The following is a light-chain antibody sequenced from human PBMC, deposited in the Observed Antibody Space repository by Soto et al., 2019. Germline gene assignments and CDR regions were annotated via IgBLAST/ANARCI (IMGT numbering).Light chain of an antibody. Sequence: EIVLTQSPGTLSLSPGERATLSSRASQSISSSYLAWYQQKPGQAPRLLIFGASSRATDIPDRFSGSGSETDFTLTISRLEPEDFAVYYCQQYGNSPFTFGPGTKVDIK. J-gene: IGKJ3*01. CDR3: QQYGNSPFT. CDR1: QSISSSY. V-gene: IGKV3-20*01. CDR2: GAS.